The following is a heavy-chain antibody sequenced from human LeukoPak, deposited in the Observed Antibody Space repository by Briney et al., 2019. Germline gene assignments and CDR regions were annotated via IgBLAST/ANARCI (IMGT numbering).Heavy chain of an antibody. D-gene: IGHD6-13*01. J-gene: IGHJ6*01. CDR3: AKDLVAAAGNYYYYGMDG. Sequence: GGSLRLSCAASGFTFSSYGMHWVRQAPGKGLEWVAVISYDGSNMYYADSVKGRFTISRDKSKNTHFLKMNSLRAEDTAVYYCAKDLVAAAGNYYYYGMDGWGKGATVTVSS. CDR2: ISYDGSNM. V-gene: IGHV3-30*18. CDR1: GFTFSSYG.